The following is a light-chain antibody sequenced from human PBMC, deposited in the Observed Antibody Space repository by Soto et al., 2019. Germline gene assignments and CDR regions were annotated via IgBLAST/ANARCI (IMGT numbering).Light chain of an antibody. CDR2: AAS. CDR3: QPATSFRIA. Sequence: DIQMTQSPSSVSASVGGRVTITCRASQGISSWLAWYQQKSGKAPKLLIYAASSLQNRVPSRSSGSESRTDLTLTITSLQPEEFGPHYGQPATSFRIAFGQVTRLEIK. J-gene: IGKJ5*01. V-gene: IGKV1-12*01. CDR1: QGISSW.